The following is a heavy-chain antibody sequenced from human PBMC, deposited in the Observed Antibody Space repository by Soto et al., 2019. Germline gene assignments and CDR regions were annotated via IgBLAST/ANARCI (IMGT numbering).Heavy chain of an antibody. CDR3: ARVGDSYGFSYYGMDV. CDR1: GFTFSSYE. Sequence: GGSLRLSCAVSGFTFSSYEMNWVRQAPGKGLEWVSYISSGGGNRNYADSVKGRFTISRDNAKNSLYLQMNSLRAEDTAVYYCARVGDSYGFSYYGMDVWGQGTTVTVSS. D-gene: IGHD5-18*01. J-gene: IGHJ6*02. V-gene: IGHV3-48*03. CDR2: ISSGGGNR.